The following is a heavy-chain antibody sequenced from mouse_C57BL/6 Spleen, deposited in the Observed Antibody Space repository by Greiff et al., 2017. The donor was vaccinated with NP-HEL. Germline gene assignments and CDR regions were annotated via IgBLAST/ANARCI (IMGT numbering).Heavy chain of an antibody. V-gene: IGHV2-2*01. D-gene: IGHD2-1*01. Sequence: VHLVESGPGLVLPSQSLSITCTVSGFSLTSYGVHWVRQSPGKGLEWLGVIWSGGSTDYNAAFISRLSISKDNSKSQVFFKMNSLQADDTAIYYCALYYGNYGVFDYWGQGTTLTVSS. CDR1: GFSLTSYG. J-gene: IGHJ2*01. CDR3: ALYYGNYGVFDY. CDR2: IWSGGST.